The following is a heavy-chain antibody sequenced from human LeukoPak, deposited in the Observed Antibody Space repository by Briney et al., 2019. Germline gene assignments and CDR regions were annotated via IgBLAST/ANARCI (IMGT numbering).Heavy chain of an antibody. D-gene: IGHD6-25*01. Sequence: PGGSLRLSCAASGFTVSTSYMNWVRQAPGKGLEWVSVIYGGGSTYYADSVRGRFTTSRDNSKNTLYLQMNSLRAEDTAVYFCARGYSSGWPDFWGQGTLVTVSS. J-gene: IGHJ4*02. CDR3: ARGYSSGWPDF. CDR2: IYGGGST. V-gene: IGHV3-53*01. CDR1: GFTVSTSY.